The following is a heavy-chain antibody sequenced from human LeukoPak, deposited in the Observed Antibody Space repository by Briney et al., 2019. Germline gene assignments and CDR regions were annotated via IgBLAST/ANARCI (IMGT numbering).Heavy chain of an antibody. CDR2: INPNSGGT. CDR3: AREDSSGWYFYFDY. V-gene: IGHV1-2*02. J-gene: IGHJ4*02. Sequence: GASVKVSCKASGYTFTSYGISWVRQAPGQGLEWMGWINPNSGGTNYAQKFQGRVTMTKDTSISTAYMELSRLRSDDTAVYYCAREDSSGWYFYFDYWGQGTLVTVSS. D-gene: IGHD6-19*01. CDR1: GYTFTSYG.